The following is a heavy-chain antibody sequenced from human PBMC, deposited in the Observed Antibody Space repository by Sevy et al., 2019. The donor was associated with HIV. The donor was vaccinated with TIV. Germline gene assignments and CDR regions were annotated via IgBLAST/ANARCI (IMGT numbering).Heavy chain of an antibody. CDR3: AGEKAWVRGYS. CDR2: IYYNGHI. V-gene: IGHV4-59*08. D-gene: IGHD1-26*01. J-gene: IGHJ4*02. CDR1: GGSITSLY. Sequence: SETLSLTCTVSGGSITSLYWNWIRQPPGKGLEWIANIYYNGHINYNPSLKSRVTISLDTSKNQFSLRLRSVTAADTAMYYCAGEKAWVRGYSWGQGTLVTVSS.